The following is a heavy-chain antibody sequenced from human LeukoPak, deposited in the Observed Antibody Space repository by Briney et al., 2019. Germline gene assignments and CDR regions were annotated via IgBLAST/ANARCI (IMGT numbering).Heavy chain of an antibody. Sequence: LRLSCAASGFTFSSYSMNWIRKPPGKALEWIGYIYYSGSTYYNPSLKSRVTISVDTSKNQFSLKLSSVTAADTAVYYCATSGYSFESWFDPWGQGTLVTVSS. J-gene: IGHJ5*02. V-gene: IGHV4-30-4*08. CDR3: ATSGYSFESWFDP. D-gene: IGHD5-18*01. CDR2: IYYSGST. CDR1: GFTFSSYS.